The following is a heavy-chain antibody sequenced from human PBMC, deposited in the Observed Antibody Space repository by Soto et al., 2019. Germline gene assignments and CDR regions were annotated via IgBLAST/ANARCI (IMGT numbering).Heavy chain of an antibody. J-gene: IGHJ4*02. CDR2: ISGSGNTI. CDR1: GFTFSTNA. CDR3: AKVGYDTFGYYLRSFDC. Sequence: PXESLLLSFATSGFTFSTNAMGWVRQAPGMGLEFVSLISGSGNTIYYADSVKGRFTISRDNSMNTVSLQMNSLRAEDTAVYYCAKVGYDTFGYYLRSFDCWGQGTLVTVSS. V-gene: IGHV3-23*01. D-gene: IGHD2-2*03.